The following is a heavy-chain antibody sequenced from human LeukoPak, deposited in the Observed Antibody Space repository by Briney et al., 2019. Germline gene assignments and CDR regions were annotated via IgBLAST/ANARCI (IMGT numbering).Heavy chain of an antibody. V-gene: IGHV3-21*01. D-gene: IGHD3-22*01. CDR3: ARDRRGDYYDSSGRRDNWFDP. CDR2: ISSSSSYI. Sequence: GGSLRLSCAASGFTFSSYSMNWLRQAPGKGLAWVSSISSSSSYIYYADSVKGRFTISRDNAKNSLYLQMNSLGAEDTAVYYCARDRRGDYYDSSGRRDNWFDPWGQGTLVTVSS. CDR1: GFTFSSYS. J-gene: IGHJ5*02.